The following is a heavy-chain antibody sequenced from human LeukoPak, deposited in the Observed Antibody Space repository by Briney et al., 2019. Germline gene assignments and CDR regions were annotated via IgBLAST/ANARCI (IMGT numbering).Heavy chain of an antibody. D-gene: IGHD6-19*01. J-gene: IGHJ4*02. CDR2: ISSSSSYI. CDR1: GFTFSSYE. CDR3: ARFWVAVAGTFDY. Sequence: GGSLRLSCAASGFTFSSYEMNWVRQAPGKGLEWVSSISSSSSYIYYADSVKGRFTISRDNAKNSLYLQMNSLRAEDTAVYYCARFWVAVAGTFDYWGQGTLVTVSS. V-gene: IGHV3-21*01.